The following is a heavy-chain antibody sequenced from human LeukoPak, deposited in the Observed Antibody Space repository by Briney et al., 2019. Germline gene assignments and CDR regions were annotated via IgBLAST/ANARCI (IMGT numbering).Heavy chain of an antibody. CDR3: ARRDYGGYNWFDP. D-gene: IGHD4-23*01. CDR1: GGSISSGDYY. V-gene: IGHV4-30-4*08. Sequence: SQTLSLTCTVSGGSISSGDYYWSWIRQPPGKGLDWIGYIYYSGSTYYNPSLKSRVTISVDTSKNQFSLKLSSVTAADTAVYYCARRDYGGYNWFDPWGQGTLVTVSS. CDR2: IYYSGST. J-gene: IGHJ5*02.